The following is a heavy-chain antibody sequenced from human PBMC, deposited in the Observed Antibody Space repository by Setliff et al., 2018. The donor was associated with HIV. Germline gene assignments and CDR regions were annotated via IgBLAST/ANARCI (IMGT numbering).Heavy chain of an antibody. CDR3: ARHPLTDWYFDL. CDR1: CGSISSYY. CDR2: IYYSGST. D-gene: IGHD7-27*01. V-gene: IGHV4-59*01. J-gene: IGHJ2*01. Sequence: SETLSLTCTVSCGSISSYYWSWIRQPPGKGLEWIGHIYYSGSTNYNPSLKSRVTISVDTSKNQFSLKLSSVTAADTAMYHCARHPLTDWYFDLWGRGTLVTVSS.